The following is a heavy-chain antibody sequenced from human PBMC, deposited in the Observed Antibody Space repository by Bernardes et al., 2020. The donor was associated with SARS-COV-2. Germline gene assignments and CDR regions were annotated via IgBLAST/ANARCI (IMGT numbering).Heavy chain of an antibody. CDR3: ASRPREQLSN. V-gene: IGHV3-53*01. J-gene: IGHJ4*02. D-gene: IGHD5-18*01. CDR1: GFTVSSNY. CDR2: IYTGGST. Sequence: GGSLRLSCAASGFTVSSNYMTWVRQAPGKGLEWVSVIYTGGSTFYANSVKGRFTISRDNSKNTLYLQMNNLTAEDTAVYYCASRPREQLSNWGQGTLVTVSS.